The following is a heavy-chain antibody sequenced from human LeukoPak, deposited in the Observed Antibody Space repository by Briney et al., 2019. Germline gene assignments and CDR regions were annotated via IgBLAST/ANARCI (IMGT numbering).Heavy chain of an antibody. J-gene: IGHJ6*02. CDR3: AKGGGNDYYGMDV. D-gene: IGHD6-25*01. CDR2: ISYDGSNE. CDR1: GFTFSSYA. V-gene: IGHV3-30-3*01. Sequence: GGSLRLSCAASGFTFSSYAMHWVRQAPGKGLEWVSFISYDGSNEYYADSVKGRLTISRDNSKNTLYLQINSLRAEDTAVYYCAKGGGNDYYGMDVWGQGTTVTVSS.